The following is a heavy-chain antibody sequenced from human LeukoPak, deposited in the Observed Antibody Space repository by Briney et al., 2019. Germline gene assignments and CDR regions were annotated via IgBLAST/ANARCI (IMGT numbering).Heavy chain of an antibody. V-gene: IGHV4-38-2*01. CDR3: ARIRGYSLRYFDY. CDR1: GYSISSGYY. Sequence: PSETLPLTCAVSGYSISSGYYWGWIRQPPGKGLEWIGSIYHSGSTYYNPSLKSRVTISVDTSKNQFSLKLSSVTAADTAVYYCARIRGYSLRYFDYWGQGTLVTVSS. CDR2: IYHSGST. D-gene: IGHD5-18*01. J-gene: IGHJ4*02.